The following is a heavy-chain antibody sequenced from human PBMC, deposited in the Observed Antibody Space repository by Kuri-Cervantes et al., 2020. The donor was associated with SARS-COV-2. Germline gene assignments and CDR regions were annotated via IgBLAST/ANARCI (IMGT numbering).Heavy chain of an antibody. J-gene: IGHJ3*02. CDR2: SNAGNGNT. CDR3: ARDRQLEQGGAFDI. CDR1: GYTFTSYY. Sequence: ASVKVSCKASGYTFTSYYMHWVRQAPGQRLEWMGWSNAGNGNTKYSQEFQGRVTITRDTSASTAYMELSSLRSEDMAVYYCARDRQLEQGGAFDIWGQGTMVTVSS. V-gene: IGHV1-3*02. D-gene: IGHD1-1*01.